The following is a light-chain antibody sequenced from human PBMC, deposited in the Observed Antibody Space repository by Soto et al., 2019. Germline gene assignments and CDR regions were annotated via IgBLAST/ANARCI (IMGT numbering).Light chain of an antibody. Sequence: QSALTQPASVSGSPGQSITISCTGTSSDVGSYNHVSWYQQYPGKIPKVIIYEVSHRPSGVSNRFSGSKSGNTAYLTISGLQAEDEADYYCNSYTATSSFWVFGGGTKLTVL. V-gene: IGLV2-14*01. CDR2: EVS. CDR1: SSDVGSYNH. J-gene: IGLJ3*02. CDR3: NSYTATSSFWV.